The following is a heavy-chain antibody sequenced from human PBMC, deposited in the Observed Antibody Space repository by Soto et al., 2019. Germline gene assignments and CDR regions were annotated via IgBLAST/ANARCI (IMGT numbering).Heavy chain of an antibody. Sequence: QVQLVESGGGVVQPGRSLRLSCSASGFTFSSYGMHWVRQAPGKGLEWVAVISYDGSNTYYLDSVKGRFTISSDNSKCRRSLQMDRLSPEDPAVYYCAKVSRGGAGSEAYDYWCQGTLVTFSS. CDR1: GFTFSSYG. V-gene: IGHV3-30*18. J-gene: IGHJ4*02. CDR3: AKVSRGGAGSEAYDY. D-gene: IGHD5-12*01. CDR2: ISYDGSNT.